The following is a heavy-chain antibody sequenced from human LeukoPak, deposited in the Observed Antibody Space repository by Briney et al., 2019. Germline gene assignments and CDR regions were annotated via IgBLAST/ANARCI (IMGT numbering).Heavy chain of an antibody. D-gene: IGHD6-13*01. CDR2: ISWNSGSI. J-gene: IGHJ4*02. V-gene: IGHV3-9*01. Sequence: PGGSLRLSCAASGFTFDDYAMHLVRQAAGKGLEWVSGISWNSGSIGYADSVKGRLTISRDNAKNSLYLQMNSLRAEDTALYYCAKDLGYSSSWYYFDYWGQGTLVTVSS. CDR3: AKDLGYSSSWYYFDY. CDR1: GFTFDDYA.